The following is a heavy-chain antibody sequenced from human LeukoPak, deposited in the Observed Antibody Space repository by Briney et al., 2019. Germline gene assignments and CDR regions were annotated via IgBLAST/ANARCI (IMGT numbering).Heavy chain of an antibody. Sequence: PGGSLRLSCAASGFTFSSYAMSWVRQAPGKGLEWVSGISGSGSSTYYADSVKGRFTISRDNSKNTLYLQINSLRADATDLYYCAKDRKVLWFGELNYWGQGTLVTVSS. CDR1: GFTFSSYA. CDR2: ISGSGSST. J-gene: IGHJ4*02. D-gene: IGHD3-10*01. V-gene: IGHV3-23*01. CDR3: AKDRKVLWFGELNY.